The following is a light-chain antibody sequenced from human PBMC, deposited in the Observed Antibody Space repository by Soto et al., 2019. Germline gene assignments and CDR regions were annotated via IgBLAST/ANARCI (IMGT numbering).Light chain of an antibody. J-gene: IGLJ1*01. CDR1: SSDVGSYNL. Sequence: SVLPQPASVSGSPGQSITISCTGTSSDVGSYNLVSWYQQHPGKAPKLMIYEVSKRPSGVSNRFSGSKSGNTASLTISGLQAEDEADYYCCSYAGSTTEVFGTGTKVTVL. CDR2: EVS. CDR3: CSYAGSTTEV. V-gene: IGLV2-23*02.